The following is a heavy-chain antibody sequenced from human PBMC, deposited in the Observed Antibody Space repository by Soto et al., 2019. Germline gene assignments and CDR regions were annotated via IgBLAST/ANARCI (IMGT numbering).Heavy chain of an antibody. CDR1: RVTFKISW. D-gene: IGHD5-18*01. CDR2: IKQDGSEK. J-gene: IGHJ4*02. V-gene: IGHV3-7*01. CDR3: ARSLGYSFDY. Sequence: LCCAASRVTFKISWVGWFRQAPGKGLEWVANIKQDGSEKYYVDSVKGRFTISRDNAKNSLYLQMNSLRAEDTAVYYCARSLGYSFDYWGQRTLVTVYS.